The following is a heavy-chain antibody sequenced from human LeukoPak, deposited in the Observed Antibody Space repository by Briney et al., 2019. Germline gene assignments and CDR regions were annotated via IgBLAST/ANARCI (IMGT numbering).Heavy chain of an antibody. J-gene: IGHJ6*02. Sequence: SQTLSLTCAISGDSVSSNSAAWNWIRQSPSRGLEWLGRTYYRSKWYNDYAVSVKSRITINPDTSKNQFSLQLNSMTPEDTAVYYCARGLLPYSSGWYGMMDVWGQGTTVTVSS. CDR3: ARGLLPYSSGWYGMMDV. CDR1: GDSVSSNSAA. V-gene: IGHV6-1*01. D-gene: IGHD6-19*01. CDR2: TYYRSKWYN.